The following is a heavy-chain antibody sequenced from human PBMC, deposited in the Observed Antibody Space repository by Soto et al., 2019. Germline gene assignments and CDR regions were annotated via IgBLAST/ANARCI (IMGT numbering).Heavy chain of an antibody. CDR3: ASERGIAAAGVIDY. Sequence: EVQLVESGGGLVQPGGSLRLSCAASGFTVSSNYMSWVRQAPGKGLEWVSVIYSGGSTYYADSVKGRFTISRDNSKNTLYLQMNSLRAEDTAVYYCASERGIAAAGVIDYWGQGTLVTVSS. CDR1: GFTVSSNY. D-gene: IGHD6-13*01. V-gene: IGHV3-66*01. J-gene: IGHJ4*02. CDR2: IYSGGST.